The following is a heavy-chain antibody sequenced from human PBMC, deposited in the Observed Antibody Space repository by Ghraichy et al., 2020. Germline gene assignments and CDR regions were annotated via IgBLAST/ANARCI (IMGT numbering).Heavy chain of an antibody. J-gene: IGHJ4*02. CDR1: GFTFSSYA. CDR3: AKDVPSYYYGSGSYLGRFDY. V-gene: IGHV3-23*01. D-gene: IGHD3-10*01. CDR2: ISGSGGST. Sequence: GGSLRLSCAASGFTFSSYAMSWVRQAPGKGLEWVSAISGSGGSTYYADSVKGRFTISRDNSKNTLYLQMNSLRAEDTAVYYCAKDVPSYYYGSGSYLGRFDYWGQGTLVTVSS.